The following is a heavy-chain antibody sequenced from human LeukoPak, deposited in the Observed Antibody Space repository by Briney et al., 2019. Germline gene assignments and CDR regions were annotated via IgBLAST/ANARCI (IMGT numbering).Heavy chain of an antibody. CDR3: GRAGFGTAYNRFYYYMDV. V-gene: IGHV4-38-2*01. CDR2: ILHSGIA. J-gene: IGHJ6*03. D-gene: IGHD3-16*01. Sequence: TETLSLTCAVPNYPITNDYYSTCIRQPPGQGLEYISQILHSGIAHYNPSLKSRVTMSVDTSRSQFSVNLNSVPAADTAVYYCGRAGFGTAYNRFYYYMDVWGKGTTVTVSS. CDR1: NYPITNDYY.